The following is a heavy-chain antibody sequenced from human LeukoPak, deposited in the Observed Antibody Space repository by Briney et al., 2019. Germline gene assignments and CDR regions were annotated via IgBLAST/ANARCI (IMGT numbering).Heavy chain of an antibody. Sequence: SQNLSLTCTASGGSISSGDYYWSWIRQPPGKGLEWIGYIYYSGSTYYNPSLKSRVTISVDTSKNQFSLKLSSVTAADTAVYYCARMYYYGSGSYGLSPPIWFDPWGQGTLVTVSS. J-gene: IGHJ5*02. CDR1: GGSISSGDYY. CDR2: IYYSGST. V-gene: IGHV4-30-4*01. CDR3: ARMYYYGSGSYGLSPPIWFDP. D-gene: IGHD3-10*01.